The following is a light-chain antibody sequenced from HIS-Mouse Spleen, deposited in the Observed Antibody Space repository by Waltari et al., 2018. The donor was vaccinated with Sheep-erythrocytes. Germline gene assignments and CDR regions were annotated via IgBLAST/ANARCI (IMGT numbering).Light chain of an antibody. CDR2: GAS. V-gene: IGKV3-15*01. CDR3: QQYNNWPPWT. Sequence: EIVMTQSPATLSVSPGERATLSCRASQSDSSNLAWYQQKPGQAPRLLIYGASTRATGIPARFSGSGSGTECTLTISSMQSEDFAVDYCQQYNNWPPWTFGQGTKVEIK. CDR1: QSDSSN. J-gene: IGKJ1*01.